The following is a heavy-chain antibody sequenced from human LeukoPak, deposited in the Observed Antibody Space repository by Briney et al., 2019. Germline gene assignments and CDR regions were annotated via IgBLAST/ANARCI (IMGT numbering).Heavy chain of an antibody. J-gene: IGHJ5*02. CDR1: GYTFTSYA. Sequence: ASVKVSCKASGYTFTSYAMHWVRQAPGQRLEWMGWINAGNGNTKYSQKFQGRVTITRDTFAGTAYMELSSLRSEDTAVYYCARDLAVAGTNVDWFDPWGQGTLVTVSS. CDR3: ARDLAVAGTNVDWFDP. D-gene: IGHD6-19*01. CDR2: INAGNGNT. V-gene: IGHV1-3*01.